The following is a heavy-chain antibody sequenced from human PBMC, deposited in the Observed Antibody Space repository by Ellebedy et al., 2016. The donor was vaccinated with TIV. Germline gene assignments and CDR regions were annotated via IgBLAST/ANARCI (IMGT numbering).Heavy chain of an antibody. Sequence: PGGSLRLSCAASGFTFSDHHMDWVRQAPGKGLEWVGFIRGKTYGGPTEYAGSVKGRFSISRDDSKNSVYLHMNSLKTEDTAVYYCARGNWYCDLWGRGTLVTVSA. CDR2: IRGKTYGGPT. CDR3: ARGNWYCDL. CDR1: GFTFSDHH. J-gene: IGHJ2*01. V-gene: IGHV3-72*01.